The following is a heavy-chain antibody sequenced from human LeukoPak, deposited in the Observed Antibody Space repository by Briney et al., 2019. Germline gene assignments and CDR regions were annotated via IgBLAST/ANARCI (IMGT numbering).Heavy chain of an antibody. D-gene: IGHD1-14*01. J-gene: IGHJ4*02. CDR3: AADVPSPLAQIDY. Sequence: GGSLRLSCAASGFTFSNAWMSWVRQAPGKGMEWVARIRADGTTDYAAPVKGRFTISRDDSMNTLSLQMDSLKTGDTAVYYCAADVPSPLAQIDYWGQGTPVTVSS. CDR2: IRADGTT. V-gene: IGHV3-15*01. CDR1: GFTFSNAW.